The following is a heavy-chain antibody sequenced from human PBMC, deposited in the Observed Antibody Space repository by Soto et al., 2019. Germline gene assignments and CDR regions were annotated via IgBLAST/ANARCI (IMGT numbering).Heavy chain of an antibody. Sequence: GGSLRLSCAASGFTFSSYAMSWVRQAPGKGLEWVSAISGSGGSTYYADSVKGRFTISRDNSKNTLYLQMNSLRAEDTAVYYCAKNAFGEATVSYYYYMDVWGKGTTVTVSS. CDR2: ISGSGGST. CDR1: GFTFSSYA. D-gene: IGHD3-10*01. J-gene: IGHJ6*03. CDR3: AKNAFGEATVSYYYYMDV. V-gene: IGHV3-23*01.